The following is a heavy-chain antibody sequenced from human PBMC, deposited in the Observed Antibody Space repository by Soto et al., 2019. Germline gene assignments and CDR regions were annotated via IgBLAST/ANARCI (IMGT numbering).Heavy chain of an antibody. CDR3: ARGWYSSGWSYFDY. Sequence: GGSLRLSCAASGFTFSSYDMHWVRQATGKGLEWVSAIGTAGDTYYPGSVKGRFTISRENAKNSLYLQMNSLRAEDTAVYYCARGWYSSGWSYFDYWGQGTLVTVSS. CDR1: GFTFSSYD. D-gene: IGHD6-19*01. J-gene: IGHJ4*02. V-gene: IGHV3-13*01. CDR2: IGTAGDT.